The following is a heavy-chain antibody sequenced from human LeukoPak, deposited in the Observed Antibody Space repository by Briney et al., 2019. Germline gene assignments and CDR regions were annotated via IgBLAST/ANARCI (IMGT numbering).Heavy chain of an antibody. D-gene: IGHD3-22*01. Sequence: PGGSLRLSCTASGFIFSTYGMHWVRQAPGKGLEWVAIIWFDGTEKYYADSVKGRFTISRDNSKNTLFLQMNSLRAEDSAVYYCATDREGDPSAYYLVGGQGTLITVSS. V-gene: IGHV3-33*01. CDR1: GFIFSTYG. CDR3: ATDREGDPSAYYLV. J-gene: IGHJ4*02. CDR2: IWFDGTEK.